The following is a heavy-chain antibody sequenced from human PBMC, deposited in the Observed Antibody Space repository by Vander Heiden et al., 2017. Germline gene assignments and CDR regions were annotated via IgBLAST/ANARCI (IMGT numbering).Heavy chain of an antibody. Sequence: QVHLQESGPGLVKPSQTLSLTRTVSCSSISSGGHYWSWIRQHPGKGLEFIGHIYYTGGTYYNPSLKSRLSMSVVTSKNQFSLKLSSVTAADTAVYYCARSDVGSAWGALDYWGLGTLVTVSS. CDR3: ARSDVGSAWGALDY. J-gene: IGHJ4*02. D-gene: IGHD3-16*01. CDR2: IYYTGGT. CDR1: CSSISSGGHY. V-gene: IGHV4-31*03.